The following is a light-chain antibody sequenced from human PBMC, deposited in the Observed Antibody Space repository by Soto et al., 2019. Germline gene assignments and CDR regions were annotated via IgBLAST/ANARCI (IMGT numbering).Light chain of an antibody. Sequence: EVGVSQSPATLSVSQGERATLSCTASQSISGHLDWYQQKPGQAPRLLIYDASTRATGIPDRFSGSGSGAEFTLTISSLQSEDFAVYYCQQYHMWPLTFAGGSKVDI. CDR1: QSISGH. CDR2: DAS. CDR3: QQYHMWPLT. J-gene: IGKJ4*01. V-gene: IGKV3-15*01.